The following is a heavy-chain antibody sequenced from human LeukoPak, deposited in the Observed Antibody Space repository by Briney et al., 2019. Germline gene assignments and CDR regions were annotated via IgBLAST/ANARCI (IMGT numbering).Heavy chain of an antibody. D-gene: IGHD6-13*01. CDR1: GGTFSSYA. Sequence: AASVKVSCKASGGTFSSYAISWVRQAPGQGLEWMGGIIPIFGTANYAQKFQGRVTITADESTSTAYMELSSLRSEDTAVYYCARASFGTIAAAGDHIKYNWFDPWGQGTLVTVSS. V-gene: IGHV1-69*13. J-gene: IGHJ5*02. CDR3: ARASFGTIAAAGDHIKYNWFDP. CDR2: IIPIFGTA.